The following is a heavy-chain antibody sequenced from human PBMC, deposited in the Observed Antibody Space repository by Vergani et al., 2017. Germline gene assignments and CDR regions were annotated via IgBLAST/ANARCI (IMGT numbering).Heavy chain of an antibody. D-gene: IGHD1-7*01. CDR2: IIPIFGTA. CDR3: ARASRGNWNSGYYYYYYIDV. J-gene: IGHJ6*03. Sequence: QVQLVQSGAEVKKPGSSVKVSCKASGGTFSSYAISWVRQAPGQGLEWMGGIIPIFGTANYAQKFQGRVTITADESTSTAYMELSSLRSEYTAVYYCARASRGNWNSGYYYYYYIDVGGKGTTVTVSS. CDR1: GGTFSSYA. V-gene: IGHV1-69*01.